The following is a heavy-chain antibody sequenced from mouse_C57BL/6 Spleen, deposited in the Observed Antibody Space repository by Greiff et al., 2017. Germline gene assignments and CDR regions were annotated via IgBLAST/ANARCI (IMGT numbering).Heavy chain of an antibody. CDR1: GYAFSSSW. CDR2: IYPGDGDT. J-gene: IGHJ4*01. V-gene: IGHV1-82*01. Sequence: QVQLQQSGPELVKPGASVKISCKASGYAFSSSWMNWVKQRPGKGLEWIGRIYPGDGDTNYNGKFKGKAKLTADKSSSTAYIQLSSLTSEDSAVYFCAGSGYVLYAMDYWGQGTSVTVSS. D-gene: IGHD3-2*02. CDR3: AGSGYVLYAMDY.